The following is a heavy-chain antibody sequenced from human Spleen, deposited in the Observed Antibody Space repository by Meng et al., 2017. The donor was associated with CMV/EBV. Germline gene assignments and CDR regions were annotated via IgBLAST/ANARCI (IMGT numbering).Heavy chain of an antibody. D-gene: IGHD1-1*01. J-gene: IGHJ5*02. CDR3: TRLYNWNYVWGGFDP. CDR1: FHFSGSA. V-gene: IGHV3-73*01. Sequence: FHFSGSAMHWVRQASGKGLEWVGRIRSKANSYATAYAASVKGRFTISRDDSKNTAYLQMNSLKTEDTAVYYCTRLYNWNYVWGGFDPWGQGTLVTVSS. CDR2: IRSKANSYAT.